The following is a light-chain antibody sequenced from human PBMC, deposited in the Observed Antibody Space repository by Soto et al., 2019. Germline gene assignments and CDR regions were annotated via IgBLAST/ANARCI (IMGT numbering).Light chain of an antibody. V-gene: IGKV1-39*01. CDR2: AAS. CDR3: QQSYSSWAT. Sequence: DIQMTQSPSPLSASVGDRGNITCPASQTISTYLNWYQLKPGKVPKLLIYAASTLQTGVPSRFSGSGAGTDFTLTVSSLQPEDSASYYCQQSYSSWATFGGGTKVAIK. J-gene: IGKJ4*01. CDR1: QTISTY.